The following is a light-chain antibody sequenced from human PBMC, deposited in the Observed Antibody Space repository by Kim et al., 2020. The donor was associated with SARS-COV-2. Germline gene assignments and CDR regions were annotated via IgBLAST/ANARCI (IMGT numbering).Light chain of an antibody. CDR1: SLRNYY. CDR2: GKS. Sequence: SELTQDPAVSVALGQTVRITCQGDSLRNYYPSWYQQKPGQAPVVVIYGKSNRPSGIPDRFSGSTSGDTASLTITGAQAEDEADYYCNSRDSSINQMVFGGGTQLTVL. J-gene: IGLJ2*01. CDR3: NSRDSSINQMV. V-gene: IGLV3-19*01.